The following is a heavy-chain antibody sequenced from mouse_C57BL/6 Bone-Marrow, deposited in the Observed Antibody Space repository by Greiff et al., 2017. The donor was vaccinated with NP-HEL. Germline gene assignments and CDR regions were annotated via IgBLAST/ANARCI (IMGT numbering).Heavy chain of an antibody. D-gene: IGHD4-1*01. V-gene: IGHV1-64*01. Sequence: VKLMESGAELVKPGASVKLSCKASGYTFTSYWMHWVKQRPGQGLEWIGMIHPNSCSTNYNEKFKSKATLTVDKSSSTAYMQLSSLTSEDSAVYYCASPNWDLGYWGQGTTLTVSS. J-gene: IGHJ2*01. CDR1: GYTFTSYW. CDR3: ASPNWDLGY. CDR2: IHPNSCST.